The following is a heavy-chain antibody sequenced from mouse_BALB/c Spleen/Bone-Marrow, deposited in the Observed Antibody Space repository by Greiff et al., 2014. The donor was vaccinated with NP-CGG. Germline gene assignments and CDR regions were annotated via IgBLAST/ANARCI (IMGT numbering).Heavy chain of an antibody. CDR3: ARRFITTAAWFAY. CDR1: GYTFTDYN. CDR2: TYPYNGGT. V-gene: IGHV1S29*02. Sequence: DVQLQESGPELVKPGASVKISCKASGYTFTDYNMHWVQQSHGKSLEWIGYTYPYNGGTGYNQKFKSKATLTVDNSSSTAYMELRSLTSEDSAVYYCARRFITTAAWFAYWGQGTLVTVSA. D-gene: IGHD1-2*01. J-gene: IGHJ3*01.